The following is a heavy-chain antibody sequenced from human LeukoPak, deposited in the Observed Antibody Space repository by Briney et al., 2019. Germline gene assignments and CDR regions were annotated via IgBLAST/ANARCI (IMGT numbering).Heavy chain of an antibody. CDR2: INPNSGGT. Sequence: EASVKVSCKASGYTFTGYYMHWVRQAPGQGLEWMGWINPNSGGTNYAQKFQGRVTMTRDTSISTAYMELSRLRSDDTAVYYCARDPSSSGPMDYWGQGTLVTVSS. CDR1: GYTFTGYY. CDR3: ARDPSSSGPMDY. D-gene: IGHD6-6*01. V-gene: IGHV1-2*02. J-gene: IGHJ4*02.